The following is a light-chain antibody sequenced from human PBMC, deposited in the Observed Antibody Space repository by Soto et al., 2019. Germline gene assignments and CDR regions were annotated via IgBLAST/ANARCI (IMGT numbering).Light chain of an antibody. J-gene: IGKJ2*01. CDR3: QQGYSTLPYT. CDR1: QIIRTY. V-gene: IGKV1-39*01. Sequence: DIQMTQSPSSLSASVGDRVTITCRSSQIIRTYLNWYQQKPGKAPKLLIYSASTLQSGVPSRFSGSGSWANFSLTISSLQPEDFATYYCQQGYSTLPYTFGQGTKVEI. CDR2: SAS.